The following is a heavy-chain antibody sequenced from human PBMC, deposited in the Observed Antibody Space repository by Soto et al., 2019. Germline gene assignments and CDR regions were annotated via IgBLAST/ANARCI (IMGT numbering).Heavy chain of an antibody. D-gene: IGHD3-16*01. Sequence: PGESLKISCKGSGYSFTSYWIGWVRQMPGKGLEWMGIIYPGDSDTRYSPSFQGQVTISADKSISTAYLQWSSLKASDTAMYYRARHVGGTYYYYYGMDVWGQGTTVTVSS. CDR2: IYPGDSDT. J-gene: IGHJ6*02. CDR1: GYSFTSYW. CDR3: ARHVGGTYYYYYGMDV. V-gene: IGHV5-51*01.